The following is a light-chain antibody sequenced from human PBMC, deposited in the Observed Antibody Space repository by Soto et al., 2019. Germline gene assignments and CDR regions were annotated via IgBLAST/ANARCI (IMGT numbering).Light chain of an antibody. CDR2: GAS. J-gene: IGKJ5*01. Sequence: EVVMTQSPATLSVSPGERATLSCRASQSVSSNLAWYQQKPGQAHRLFIYGASTRATGIPARFSGSGSGTEFTLTISSLQSEDLAVYYCQQYNNWPAITFGQWTRLEIK. V-gene: IGKV3D-15*01. CDR3: QQYNNWPAIT. CDR1: QSVSSN.